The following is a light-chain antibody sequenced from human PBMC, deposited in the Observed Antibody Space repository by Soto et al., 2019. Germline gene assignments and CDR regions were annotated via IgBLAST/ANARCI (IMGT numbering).Light chain of an antibody. Sequence: DIHMTQSPSSLSASVGDKLTISCKASQNITYSLSWSQHKPGKAPKILIYDESTLETGVPYRLSGSGSGTDFNFTISRLQPEDFATYYCQKYDDLPITCGQGTRLEIK. CDR2: DES. V-gene: IGKV1-33*01. J-gene: IGKJ5*01. CDR1: QNITYS. CDR3: QKYDDLPIT.